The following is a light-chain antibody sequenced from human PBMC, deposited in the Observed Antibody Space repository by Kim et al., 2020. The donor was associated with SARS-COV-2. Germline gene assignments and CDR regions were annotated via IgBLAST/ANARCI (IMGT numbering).Light chain of an antibody. CDR2: DAS. Sequence: ETVMTQSPATLSVSPGERATLSCRASQSVSSSLAWYQLKPGQAPRLLIYDASTRATGIPARFSGSGSGTDFTLTISSLQSEDFAIYFCQQSNNWPLTFGGGTKVEIK. CDR3: QQSNNWPLT. CDR1: QSVSSS. V-gene: IGKV3-15*01. J-gene: IGKJ4*01.